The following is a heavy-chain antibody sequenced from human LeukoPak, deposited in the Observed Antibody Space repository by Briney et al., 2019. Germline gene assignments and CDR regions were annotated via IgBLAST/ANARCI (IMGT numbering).Heavy chain of an antibody. Sequence: PGGSLRLSCAASGFTFSSYSMNWVRQAPGKGLEWVSSISSSSSYIYYADSVKGRFTISRDNAKNSLYLQMSSLRAEDTAVYYCARDSGYSAAFDIWGQGTMVTVSS. J-gene: IGHJ3*02. CDR3: ARDSGYSAAFDI. CDR2: ISSSSSYI. V-gene: IGHV3-21*01. D-gene: IGHD2-15*01. CDR1: GFTFSSYS.